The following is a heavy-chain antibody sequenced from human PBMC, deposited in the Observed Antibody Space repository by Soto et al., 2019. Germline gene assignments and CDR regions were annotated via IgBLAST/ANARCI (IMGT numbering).Heavy chain of an antibody. CDR2: MHHSGRT. CDR3: ARWVEVSLDYFDS. V-gene: IGHV4-31*03. Sequence: TLSLTCTVSGAYMRNDYYYWSWVRQNPGKDLEWIGHMHHSGRTHYNPSLKSRVAISVDTSKNQFSLYLNSVTAADTAVYYCARWVEVSLDYFDSWGQGTPVTVS. D-gene: IGHD2-15*01. J-gene: IGHJ4*02. CDR1: GAYMRNDYYY.